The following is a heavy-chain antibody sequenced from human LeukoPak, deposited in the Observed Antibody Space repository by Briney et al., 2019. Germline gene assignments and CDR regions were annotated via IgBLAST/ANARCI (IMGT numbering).Heavy chain of an antibody. CDR2: IIPILGIA. D-gene: IGHD6-13*01. CDR1: GGTFSSYA. Sequence: SVKVSCKASGGTFSSYAISWVRQAPGQGLEWMGRIIPILGIANYAQKFQGRVTITADKSTSTAYMELSSLRSEDTAVYYCAREPRGGSSWVDDAFDIWGQGTMVTVSS. CDR3: AREPRGGSSWVDDAFDI. J-gene: IGHJ3*02. V-gene: IGHV1-69*04.